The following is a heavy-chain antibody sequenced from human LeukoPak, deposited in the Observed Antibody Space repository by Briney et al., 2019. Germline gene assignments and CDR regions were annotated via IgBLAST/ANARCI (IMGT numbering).Heavy chain of an antibody. D-gene: IGHD2-2*01. V-gene: IGHV4-30-4*01. J-gene: IGHJ4*02. CDR3: LGYCSSTSCSYYDY. Sequence: SETLSLTCTVSGGSISSGDYYWRWIRQPPGKGLEWIGYIYYSGSTYYNPSLKSRVTISVDTSKNQFSLKLSSVTAADTAVYYCLGYCSSTSCSYYDYWGQGTLVTVSS. CDR2: IYYSGST. CDR1: GGSISSGDYY.